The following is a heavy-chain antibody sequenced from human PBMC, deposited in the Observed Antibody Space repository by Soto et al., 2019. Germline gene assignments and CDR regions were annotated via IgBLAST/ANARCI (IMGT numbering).Heavy chain of an antibody. J-gene: IGHJ3*02. D-gene: IGHD3-22*01. Sequence: ASVKVSCKASGYTFTSYGISWVRQAPGQGLEWMGWISAYNGNTNYAQKHKGRVTMTTDTSTSTDYKEQRNLRSDDTSVYFCARDPNYYDSSWKAFDIWGQGTMVTVSS. CDR2: ISAYNGNT. CDR3: ARDPNYYDSSWKAFDI. CDR1: GYTFTSYG. V-gene: IGHV1-18*01.